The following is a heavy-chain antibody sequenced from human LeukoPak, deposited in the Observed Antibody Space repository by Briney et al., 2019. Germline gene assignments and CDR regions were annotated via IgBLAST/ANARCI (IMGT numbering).Heavy chain of an antibody. CDR3: ARGVSSDSRNY. D-gene: IGHD3-22*01. Sequence: GGSLRLSCAASGFTFSSYSMNWVRQAPGKGLEWVPSISSSSSYIYYADSVKGRFTISRDNAKNSLYLQMNSLRAEDTAVYYCARGVSSDSRNYWGQGTLVTVSS. CDR2: ISSSSSYI. J-gene: IGHJ4*02. CDR1: GFTFSSYS. V-gene: IGHV3-21*01.